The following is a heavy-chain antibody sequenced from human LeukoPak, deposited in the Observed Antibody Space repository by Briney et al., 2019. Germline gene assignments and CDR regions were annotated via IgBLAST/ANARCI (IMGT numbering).Heavy chain of an antibody. CDR3: ARGGAKRMTTVTTGLGY. Sequence: PSETLSLTCTVSGGSISSYYWSWIRQPPGKGLEWIAYISDIGSINYNPSLKSRVTISLDTSKNQFSLKLSSVTAADTAVYYCARGGAKRMTTVTTGLGYWGQGTLVTVSS. D-gene: IGHD4-17*01. CDR2: ISDIGSI. CDR1: GGSISSYY. V-gene: IGHV4-59*12. J-gene: IGHJ4*02.